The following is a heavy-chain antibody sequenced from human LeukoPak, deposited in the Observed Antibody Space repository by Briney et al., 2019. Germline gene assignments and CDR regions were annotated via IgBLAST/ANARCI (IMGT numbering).Heavy chain of an antibody. D-gene: IGHD3-22*01. Sequence: GGSLRLSCAASGFTVSSNYMSWVRQAPGKGLEWVSVIYSGGSTYYADSVKGRFTISRDNAKSSLYLQMNSLRAGDTAVYYCARDKGDYDTSGSLFVFGGQGTLVTVSS. J-gene: IGHJ4*02. CDR1: GFTVSSNY. CDR2: IYSGGST. CDR3: ARDKGDYDTSGSLFVF. V-gene: IGHV3-53*01.